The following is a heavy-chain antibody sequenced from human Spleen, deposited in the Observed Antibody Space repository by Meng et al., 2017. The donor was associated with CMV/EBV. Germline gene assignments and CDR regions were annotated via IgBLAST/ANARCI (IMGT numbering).Heavy chain of an antibody. CDR1: GVSISSYY. CDR3: ARAEVNWNYADY. CDR2: VYYSGST. D-gene: IGHD1-7*01. V-gene: IGHV4-59*01. J-gene: IGHJ4*02. Sequence: TCTVSGVSISSYYWSWIRQPPGKALEWIGYVYYSGSTNYNPSLKSRVTISVDTSKNQFSLKLTSVTAADTAVYYCARAEVNWNYADYWGQGTLVTVSS.